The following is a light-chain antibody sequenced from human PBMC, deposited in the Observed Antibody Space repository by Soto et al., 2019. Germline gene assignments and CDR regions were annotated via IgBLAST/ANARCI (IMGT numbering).Light chain of an antibody. CDR3: CSYASTSTRV. Sequence: QSVLTQPASVSGSPGQSITISCAGTSSDVGGYNSVSWYRQHPGEAPKLMIYDVSYRPSGVSSRFSGSKSGNTASLTISNLQAGDEADYYCCSYASTSTRVFGGGTKVTVL. V-gene: IGLV2-14*03. CDR1: SSDVGGYNS. CDR2: DVS. J-gene: IGLJ2*01.